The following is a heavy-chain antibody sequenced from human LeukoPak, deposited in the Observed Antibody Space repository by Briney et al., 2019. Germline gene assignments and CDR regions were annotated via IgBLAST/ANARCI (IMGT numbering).Heavy chain of an antibody. Sequence: PSETLSLTCTVSGGSLSSYYWSWIRQPAGKGLEWIGRIYTSGSTNYNPSLKSRVTMSVDTSKNQFSLKLSSVTAADTAVYYCARDLVIKQQLGKPVDSSGYHYYYGMDVWGQGTTVTVSS. CDR3: ARDLVIKQQLGKPVDSSGYHYYYGMDV. D-gene: IGHD3-22*01. CDR1: GGSLSSYY. CDR2: IYTSGST. V-gene: IGHV4-4*07. J-gene: IGHJ6*02.